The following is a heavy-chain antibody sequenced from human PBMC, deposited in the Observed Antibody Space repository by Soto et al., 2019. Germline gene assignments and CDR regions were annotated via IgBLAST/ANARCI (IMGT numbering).Heavy chain of an antibody. CDR3: ARERANFGDLEY. CDR1: GGSISSYY. D-gene: IGHD4-17*01. CDR2: IYTSGAT. J-gene: IGHJ4*02. Sequence: SETLSLTCTVSGGSISSYYWTWIRQPAGRGLEWIGRIYTSGATNYNPSLKSRVTMSVDTSKSQFSLKLSSVTAADTALYYCARERANFGDLEYWGQGALVTVSS. V-gene: IGHV4-4*07.